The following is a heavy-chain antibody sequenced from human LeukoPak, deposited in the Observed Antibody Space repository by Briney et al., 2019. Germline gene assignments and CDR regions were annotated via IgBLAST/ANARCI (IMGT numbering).Heavy chain of an antibody. Sequence: RASVKVSCKASGYTFTSYNIYWVRQAPGQGLEWMGWINPPSGGTNYAQKFQGRVTMTRDTSISTAYMELSSLTSDDTAVYFCVRGGGTAHFDYWGQGTLVTVSS. V-gene: IGHV1-2*02. J-gene: IGHJ4*02. D-gene: IGHD1-26*01. CDR3: VRGGGTAHFDY. CDR1: GYTFTSYN. CDR2: INPPSGGT.